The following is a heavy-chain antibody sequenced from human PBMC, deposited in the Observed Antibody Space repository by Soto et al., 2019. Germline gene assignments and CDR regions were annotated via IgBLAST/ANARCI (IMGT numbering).Heavy chain of an antibody. CDR1: GFTFSSYG. CDR3: AKDPRVTMVRGAYFDY. V-gene: IGHV3-30*18. D-gene: IGHD3-10*01. Sequence: QVQLVESGGGVVQPGRSLRLSCAASGFTFSSYGMHWVRQAPGKGLEWVAVISYDGSNKYYADSVKGRFIISRDNSKNTLYLQMNSLRAEDTAVYYCAKDPRVTMVRGAYFDYWGQGTLVTVSS. CDR2: ISYDGSNK. J-gene: IGHJ4*02.